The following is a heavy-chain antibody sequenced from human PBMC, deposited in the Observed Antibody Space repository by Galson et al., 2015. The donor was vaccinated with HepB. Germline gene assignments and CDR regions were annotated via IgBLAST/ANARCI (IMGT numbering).Heavy chain of an antibody. CDR1: GFTFSDYY. Sequence: SLRLSCAASGFTFSDYYMSWIRQAPGKGLEWVSYISSSSSYTNYADSVKGRFTISRDNAKNSLYLQMNSLRAEDTAVYYCARAAVYYYYGMDVWGQGTTVTVSS. J-gene: IGHJ6*02. V-gene: IGHV3-11*06. CDR3: ARAAVYYYYGMDV. CDR2: ISSSSSYT.